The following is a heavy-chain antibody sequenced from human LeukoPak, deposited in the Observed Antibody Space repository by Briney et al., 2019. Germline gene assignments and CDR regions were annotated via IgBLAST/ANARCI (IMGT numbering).Heavy chain of an antibody. J-gene: IGHJ4*02. CDR3: ARDSRYCGSTSCYPRRIDY. CDR1: GGSISGGTYY. V-gene: IGHV4-39*07. Sequence: SETLSLTCTVSGGSISGGTYYWGWIRQSPGKGLDWIGSIYYSGTTDYNPSFKSRVTISVDTSKNQFSLMLSSVTAADTALYYCARDSRYCGSTSCYPRRIDYWGQGTLVTVSS. CDR2: IYYSGTT. D-gene: IGHD2-2*01.